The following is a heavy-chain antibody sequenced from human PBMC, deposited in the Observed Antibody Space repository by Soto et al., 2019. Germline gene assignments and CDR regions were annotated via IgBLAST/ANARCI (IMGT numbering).Heavy chain of an antibody. CDR3: TNTMVRGLSTGMDV. Sequence: EVQLVESGGGLVKPGGSLRLSCAASGFTFSNAWMNWVRQAPGKGLEWVGRIKSKTDGGTTDYAAPVKGRFTSSRDDSKNTLYLQMNRLKTEDTEVYYCTNTMVRGLSTGMDVWGQGTPVTVSS. CDR2: IKSKTDGGTT. J-gene: IGHJ6*02. CDR1: GFTFSNAW. V-gene: IGHV3-15*07. D-gene: IGHD3-10*01.